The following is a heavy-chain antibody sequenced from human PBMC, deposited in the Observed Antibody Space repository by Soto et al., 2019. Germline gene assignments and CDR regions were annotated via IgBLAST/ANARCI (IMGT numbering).Heavy chain of an antibody. D-gene: IGHD2-15*01. CDR3: ARDVVRSTGGDS. J-gene: IGHJ4*02. V-gene: IGHV1-69*01. CDR2: IIPIFSKT. Sequence: SVKVSCKASGGTFSTSAFVWVRQGPGQGLEWMGGIIPIFSKTNVAQKFQGRITFTADESTRTAYMELSSLRSEDTAIYYCARDVVRSTGGDSWGQGTLVTVSS. CDR1: GGTFSTSA.